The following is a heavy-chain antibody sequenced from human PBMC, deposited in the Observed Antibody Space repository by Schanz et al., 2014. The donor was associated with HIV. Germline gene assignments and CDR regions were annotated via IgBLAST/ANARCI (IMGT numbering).Heavy chain of an antibody. V-gene: IGHV1-69*01. CDR2: MIPSFRLR. D-gene: IGHD3-3*02. Sequence: QVQLVQSGAEVKKPGSSVKVSCKASGGTFSSYAISWVRQAPGQGLEWMGGMIPSFRLRTYAQKFQGRVTIAADESASTAYMELNSLRSDDTAVYYCAKSLIFGDVIFYGMDVWGQGTTVTVSS. CDR1: GGTFSSYA. CDR3: AKSLIFGDVIFYGMDV. J-gene: IGHJ6*02.